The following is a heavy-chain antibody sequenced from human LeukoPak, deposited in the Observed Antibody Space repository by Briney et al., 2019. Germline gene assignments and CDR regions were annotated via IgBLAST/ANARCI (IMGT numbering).Heavy chain of an antibody. CDR2: ISYDGSNK. CDR1: GFTFSSYG. Sequence: PGGSLRLSCAASGFTFSSYGMHWVRQAPGKGLEWVAVISYDGSNKYYADSVKGRFTISRDNSKNPLYLQMNSLRAEDTAVYYCAKDQGDYYDSSGYSDWGQGTLVTVSS. J-gene: IGHJ4*02. V-gene: IGHV3-30*18. CDR3: AKDQGDYYDSSGYSD. D-gene: IGHD3-22*01.